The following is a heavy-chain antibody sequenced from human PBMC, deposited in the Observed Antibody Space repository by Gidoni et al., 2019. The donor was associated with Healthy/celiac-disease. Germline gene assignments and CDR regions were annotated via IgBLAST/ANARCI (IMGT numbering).Heavy chain of an antibody. Sequence: VPLQLSCPGLVKPSQTLSLTCAISRARVSSNSAAWNWIRQSPARGLEWLGRTYYRSKWYNDYAVSVKSRITINPDTSKNQFSLQLNSVTPEETAVYYCARDRIGCDAFDIWGQGTMVTVSS. CDR1: RARVSSNSAA. V-gene: IGHV6-1*01. J-gene: IGHJ3*02. D-gene: IGHD2-15*01. CDR2: TYYRSKWYN. CDR3: ARDRIGCDAFDI.